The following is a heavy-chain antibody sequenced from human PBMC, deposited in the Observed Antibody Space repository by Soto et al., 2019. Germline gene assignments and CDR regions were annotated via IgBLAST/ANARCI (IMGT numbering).Heavy chain of an antibody. J-gene: IGHJ3*02. CDR3: TTDLAVTTGIDAFDI. CDR2: IKSKTDGGTT. V-gene: IGHV3-15*07. D-gene: IGHD4-17*01. CDR1: GFTFSNAW. Sequence: EVQLVESGGGLVKPGGSLRLSCAASGFTFSNAWMNWVRQAPGKGLEWVGRIKSKTDGGTTDYAAPVKGRFTISRDDSKNTLYLQMNSLKTEDTAVYYSTTDLAVTTGIDAFDIWGQGTMVTVSS.